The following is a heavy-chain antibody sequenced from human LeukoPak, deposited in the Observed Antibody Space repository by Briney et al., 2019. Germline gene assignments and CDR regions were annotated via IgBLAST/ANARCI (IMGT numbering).Heavy chain of an antibody. V-gene: IGHV3-23*01. CDR1: GFTFSSYA. CDR2: ISGSGGST. D-gene: IGHD3-10*01. CDR3: AGVRGVIRGFDY. Sequence: PGGSLRLSCAASGFTFSSYAMSWVRQAPGKGLETVSAISGSGGSTYYADSVKGRFTISRDNSKNTLYLQMNSLRAEDTAVYYCAGVRGVIRGFDYWGQGTLVTVSS. J-gene: IGHJ4*02.